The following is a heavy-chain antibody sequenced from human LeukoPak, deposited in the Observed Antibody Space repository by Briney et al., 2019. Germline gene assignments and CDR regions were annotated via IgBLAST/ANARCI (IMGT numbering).Heavy chain of an antibody. V-gene: IGHV4-30-4*01. J-gene: IGHJ5*02. CDR3: ARALGYCSGGSCTRGYNWFDP. Sequence: SETLSLTCTVSGGSISRGDYYWSWIRQPPGKGLEWIGYIYYSGSTYYNPSLKSRVTISVDTSMNQFSLKLSFVTTADTAVYYCARALGYCSGGSCTRGYNWFDPWGQGTLVTVPS. CDR1: GGSISRGDYY. CDR2: IYYSGST. D-gene: IGHD2-15*01.